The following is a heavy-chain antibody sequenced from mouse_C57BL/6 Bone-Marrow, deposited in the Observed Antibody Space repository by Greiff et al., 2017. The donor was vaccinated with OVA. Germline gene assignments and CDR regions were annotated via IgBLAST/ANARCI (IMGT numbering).Heavy chain of an antibody. D-gene: IGHD2-3*01. J-gene: IGHJ2*01. CDR1: GYTFTDYN. Sequence: EVHLVESGPELVKPGASVKMSCKASGYTFTDYNMHWVKQSHGKSLEWIGYINPNNGGTSYNQKFKGKATLTVNKSSSTAYMELRSLTSEDSAVYYCARKPYDGYVRHYFDYWGQGTTLTVSS. CDR2: INPNNGGT. CDR3: ARKPYDGYVRHYFDY. V-gene: IGHV1-22*01.